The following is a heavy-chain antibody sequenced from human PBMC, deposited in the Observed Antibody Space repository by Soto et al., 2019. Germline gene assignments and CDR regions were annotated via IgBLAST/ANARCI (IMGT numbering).Heavy chain of an antibody. CDR3: ASEYCSGGSCYYYGMDV. CDR2: INAGGGYT. J-gene: IGHJ6*02. CDR1: GYSFTNYY. Sequence: GASVKVSCKASGYSFTNYYMHWVRQAPGQGLEWMGTINAGGGYTTYAQRFQGRVTMTRDTSTSTVSMELSSLRAEDTAVYYCASEYCSGGSCYYYGMDVWGQGTTVTVSS. V-gene: IGHV1-46*01. D-gene: IGHD2-15*01.